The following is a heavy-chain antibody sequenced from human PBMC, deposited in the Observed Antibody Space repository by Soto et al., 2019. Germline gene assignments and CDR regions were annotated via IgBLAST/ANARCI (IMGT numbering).Heavy chain of an antibody. CDR1: GFTFSSYA. CDR3: TTGLSNGYYNFDY. D-gene: IGHD3-22*01. J-gene: IGHJ4*02. CDR2: ISGDGGST. V-gene: IGHV3-23*01. Sequence: GGSLRLSCAASGFTFSSYAMSWVRQAPGKGLEWVSVISGDGGSTYYADSVKGRFTISRDNSKNTLYLQMNSLRAEDTAVYYCTTGLSNGYYNFDYWGQGTPVTVSS.